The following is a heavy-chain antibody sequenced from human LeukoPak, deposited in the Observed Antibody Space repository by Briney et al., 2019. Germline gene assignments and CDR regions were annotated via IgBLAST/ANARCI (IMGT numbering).Heavy chain of an antibody. CDR3: AKADSSGWYPVY. D-gene: IGHD6-19*01. Sequence: GGSLRLSCAASGFTVSSNYMSWVRQAPGKGLEWVSVIYSGGSTYYADSVKGRFTISRDNSKNTLYLQMNSLRAEDTAVYYCAKADSSGWYPVYWGQGTLVTVSS. J-gene: IGHJ4*02. V-gene: IGHV3-53*01. CDR1: GFTVSSNY. CDR2: IYSGGST.